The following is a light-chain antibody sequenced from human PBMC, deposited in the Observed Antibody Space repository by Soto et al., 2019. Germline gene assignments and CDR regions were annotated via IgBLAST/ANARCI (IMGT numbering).Light chain of an antibody. V-gene: IGKV3-15*01. CDR1: QSISDT. J-gene: IGKJ1*01. CDR3: QQYKNWPRT. Sequence: EIVMTQSPATLPVSPGGRATLACRASQSISDTLAWYQQKPGQAPRLLIYSASRGATGFPARFSGSGAGTDFTLTISSLQSEDFAVYYCQQYKNWPRTFGQGTKVDIK. CDR2: SAS.